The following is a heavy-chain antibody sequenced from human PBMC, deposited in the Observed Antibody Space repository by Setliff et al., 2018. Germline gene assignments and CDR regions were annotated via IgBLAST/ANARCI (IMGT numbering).Heavy chain of an antibody. V-gene: IGHV1-18*01. CDR3: RRLVRHCTSVACHRASGGDF. D-gene: IGHD2-8*02. CDR2: ISGYNGNT. J-gene: IGHJ4*02. CDR1: GYTFTDYG. Sequence: ASVKVPCKTSGYTFTDYGVSWVRQAPGQGLEWMGWISGYNGNTYFAPKFQGRVTLTTDTSTTTAFMEMRSLTSDDTAVYYCRRLVRHCTSVACHRASGGDFWGQGTLVTVSS.